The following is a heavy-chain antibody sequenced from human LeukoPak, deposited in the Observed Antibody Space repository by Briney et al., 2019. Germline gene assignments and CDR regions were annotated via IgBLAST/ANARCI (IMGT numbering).Heavy chain of an antibody. CDR2: MNPNSGNT. CDR1: GYTFISYD. Sequence: ASVKVSCKASGYTFISYDINWVRQATGQGLEWMGWMNPNSGNTGYAQKFQGRVTITTNTSISTAYMELSSLRSEDTAVYYCARREYGSGSYHLVYWGQGTLVTVSS. CDR3: ARREYGSGSYHLVY. V-gene: IGHV1-8*01. D-gene: IGHD3-10*01. J-gene: IGHJ4*02.